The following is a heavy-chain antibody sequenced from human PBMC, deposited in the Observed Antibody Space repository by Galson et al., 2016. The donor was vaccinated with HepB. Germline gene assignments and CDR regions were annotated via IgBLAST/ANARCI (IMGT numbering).Heavy chain of an antibody. V-gene: IGHV3-23*01. J-gene: IGHJ3*02. Sequence: SLRLSCAASGFTFSTYGMSWVRQAPGKGLEWVSTISGGGGSPYYADSVQGRFTISRDNSKNTVYLQLNSLRAEDAAVYYCGKWGKYGNIVVLPAATGLTVTSFDIWGQGTMVTGSS. CDR2: ISGGGGSP. CDR3: GKWGKYGNIVVLPAATGLTVTSFDI. D-gene: IGHD2-2*01. CDR1: GFTFSTYG.